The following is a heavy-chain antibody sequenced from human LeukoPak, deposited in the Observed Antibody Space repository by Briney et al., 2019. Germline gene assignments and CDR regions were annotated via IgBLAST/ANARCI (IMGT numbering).Heavy chain of an antibody. CDR3: ARERGYGGSYYFDC. V-gene: IGHV3-11*01. D-gene: IGHD2-15*01. CDR1: GFTFCDYY. CDR2: ISSSSSTI. Sequence: GGSLRLSCAASGFTFCDYYMSWIRQAPGKGLEWVSYISSSSSTIYYADYVKGRFTISKDNATNSLYLKMNSWRAEDRAVYYCARERGYGGSYYFDCLGQGAQV. J-gene: IGHJ4*02.